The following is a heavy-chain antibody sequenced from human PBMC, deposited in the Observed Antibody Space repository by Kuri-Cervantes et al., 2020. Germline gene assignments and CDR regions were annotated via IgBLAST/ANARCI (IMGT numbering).Heavy chain of an antibody. Sequence: GGSLRLSCAASGFTFSSHGTHWVRQAPGKGLEWVAVVSYDGSHKCYADSVKGRFTISRDNSQNTLYLQMNTLRDEDTAVYYCARPTTGTTLFVEYWGQGTLVTVSS. D-gene: IGHD1-1*01. CDR1: GFTFSSHG. J-gene: IGHJ4*02. CDR3: ARPTTGTTLFVEY. CDR2: VSYDGSHK. V-gene: IGHV3-30*03.